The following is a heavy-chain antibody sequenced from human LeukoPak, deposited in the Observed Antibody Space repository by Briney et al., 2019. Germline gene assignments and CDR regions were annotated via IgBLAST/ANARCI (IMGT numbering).Heavy chain of an antibody. V-gene: IGHV3-23*01. D-gene: IGHD6-19*01. CDR2: INDSVGIK. CDR1: GFTFCNYA. CDR3: AKPAISSRGWYYDY. Sequence: GGSLRLSSAASGFTFCNYAMSWGPQAPGQGLEWVLAINDSVGIKYYADSVKGRFTISRDNSKNTLYLQMNSLRAEDTAVYYCAKPAISSRGWYYDYWGQGTLVTVSS. J-gene: IGHJ4*02.